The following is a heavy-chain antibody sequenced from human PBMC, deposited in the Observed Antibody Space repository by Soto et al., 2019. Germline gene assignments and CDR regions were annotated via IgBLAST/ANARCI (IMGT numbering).Heavy chain of an antibody. CDR2: INHSGST. CDR1: GGSFSGYY. Sequence: PSETLSLTCAVYGGSFSGYYWSWIRQPPGKGLEWIGEINHSGSTNYNPSLKSRVTISVDTSKNQFSLKLSSVTAADTAVYYCARGELATTLYYFDYWGQGTLVTVSS. D-gene: IGHD5-12*01. V-gene: IGHV4-34*01. J-gene: IGHJ4*02. CDR3: ARGELATTLYYFDY.